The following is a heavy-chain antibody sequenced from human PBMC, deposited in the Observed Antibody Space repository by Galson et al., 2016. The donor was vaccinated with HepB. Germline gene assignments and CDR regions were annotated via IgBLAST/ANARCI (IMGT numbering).Heavy chain of an antibody. J-gene: IGHJ4*02. V-gene: IGHV1-69*13. D-gene: IGHD3-16*01. Sequence: SVKVSCKASGGTFNSYAISWVRQAPGQGLEWMGGIIPMFGTANYAQNLQGRVTITADESTTTAYMELTSLRSEDTAVYYCVRDQGSFGMMTFRGVVFDSWGQGTLVIVSS. CDR1: GGTFNSYA. CDR2: IIPMFGTA. CDR3: VRDQGSFGMMTFRGVVFDS.